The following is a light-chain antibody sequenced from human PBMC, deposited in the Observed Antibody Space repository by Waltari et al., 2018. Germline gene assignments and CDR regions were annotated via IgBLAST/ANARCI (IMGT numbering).Light chain of an antibody. Sequence: EIVLTQSPATLSVSPGERATLSCRASQSVGTYLAWYQHKPGQPPRRLIYGASNRVTGIPGRFSGSGSGTDFTLTISSVEPEDFAVYYCQLRSWPPLFIFGPGTKVDVK. CDR2: GAS. CDR3: QLRSWPPLFI. CDR1: QSVGTY. J-gene: IGKJ3*01. V-gene: IGKV3-11*01.